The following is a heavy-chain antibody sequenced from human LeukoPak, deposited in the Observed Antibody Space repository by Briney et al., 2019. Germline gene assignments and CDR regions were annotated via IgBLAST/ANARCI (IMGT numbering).Heavy chain of an antibody. CDR1: GYTFTSYG. V-gene: IGHV1-18*01. Sequence: GASVNVSCKAAGYTFTSYGISWVRQAPGQGLEWMGWISAYNGNTNYAQKLQGRVTITTDTSTSTAYMELGSLRSDDTAVYYCARARGNSSSPFGGDPWGQGTLVTVSS. J-gene: IGHJ5*02. D-gene: IGHD6-13*01. CDR3: ARARGNSSSPFGGDP. CDR2: ISAYNGNT.